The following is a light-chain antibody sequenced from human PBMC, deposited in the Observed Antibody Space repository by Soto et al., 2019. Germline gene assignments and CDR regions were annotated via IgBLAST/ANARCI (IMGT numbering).Light chain of an antibody. Sequence: QSVLNKPASVSGSPGQSITISCTGTSIDAGSYNLVSWYQQYPGKAPKLMIYEGSKRPLGVSNRFSGSKSGNTASLTISGLQAEDEADYYCCSYVSGSTFYVFGTGTKVTVL. CDR2: EGS. J-gene: IGLJ1*01. CDR1: SIDAGSYNL. V-gene: IGLV2-23*01. CDR3: CSYVSGSTFYV.